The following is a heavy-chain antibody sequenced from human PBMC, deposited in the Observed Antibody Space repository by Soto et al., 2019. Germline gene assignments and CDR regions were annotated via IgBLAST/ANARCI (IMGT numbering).Heavy chain of an antibody. CDR3: ARSFGVAAAGPFDY. CDR2: ISSSSSYI. CDR1: GFTFSSYS. V-gene: IGHV3-21*04. D-gene: IGHD6-13*01. J-gene: IGHJ4*02. Sequence: GGSLRLSCAASGFTFSSYSMNWVRQAPGKGLEWVSSISSSSSYIYYADSVKGRFTISRDNAKNSLYLQMNSLRAEDTAVYYCARSFGVAAAGPFDYWGQRTLVTVSS.